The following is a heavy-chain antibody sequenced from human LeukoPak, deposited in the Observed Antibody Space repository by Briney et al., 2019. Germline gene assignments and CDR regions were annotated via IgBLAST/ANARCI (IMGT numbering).Heavy chain of an antibody. J-gene: IGHJ6*02. CDR1: GFTFSTYA. CDR3: ATQYCTSARCAYYYYYGMDV. D-gene: IGHD2-2*01. Sequence: GGSLRLSCAASGFTFSTYAVNWVRQAPGKGLEWVSTISGSGDSTYYADSVKGRFTISRDNSKNTLYLQMNSLRADDTAVYYCATQYCTSARCAYYYYYGMDVWGQGTTVTVSS. CDR2: ISGSGDST. V-gene: IGHV3-23*01.